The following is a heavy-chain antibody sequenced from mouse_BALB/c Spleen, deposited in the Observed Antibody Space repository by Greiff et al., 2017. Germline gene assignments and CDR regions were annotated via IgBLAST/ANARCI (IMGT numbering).Heavy chain of an antibody. CDR2: IDPENGDT. D-gene: IGHD1-1*01. Sequence: EVQLQQSGAELVRSGASVKLSCTASGFNIKDYYMHWVKQRPEQGLEWIGWIDPENGDTEYAPKFQGKATMTVDKSSSTAYMQLSSLTSEDSAVYYCTRFYGSTYWYFDVWGAGTTVTVSS. J-gene: IGHJ1*01. CDR1: GFNIKDYY. V-gene: IGHV14-4*02. CDR3: TRFYGSTYWYFDV.